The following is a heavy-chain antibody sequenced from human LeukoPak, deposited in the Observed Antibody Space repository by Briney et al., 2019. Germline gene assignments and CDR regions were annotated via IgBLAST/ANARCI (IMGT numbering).Heavy chain of an antibody. J-gene: IGHJ4*02. CDR2: ISGSGGST. Sequence: GGSLRLSCAASGFTFSSYGMSWVRQAPGKGLQWVSAISGSGGSTYYADSVKGRFTISRDNSKNTLYLQMNSLRAEDTAVYYCTRDEVGASTEFDYWGQGTLVTVSS. D-gene: IGHD1-26*01. CDR3: TRDEVGASTEFDY. V-gene: IGHV3-23*01. CDR1: GFTFSSYG.